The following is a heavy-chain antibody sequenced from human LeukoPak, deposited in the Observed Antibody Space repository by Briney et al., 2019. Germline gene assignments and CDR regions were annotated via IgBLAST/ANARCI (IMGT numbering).Heavy chain of an antibody. CDR3: SRDAYRGVTQFDP. D-gene: IGHD3-10*01. CDR2: ISNNGGT. J-gene: IGHJ5*02. CDR1: GGSLSSYS. V-gene: IGHV4-59*01. Sequence: SETLSLTCTVSGGSLSSYSWSWIRQPPGEGLEWIGDISNNGGTNYNPSLKSRVTLSVDTSQSQFSLSLSSVTAADTAVDYCSRDAYRGVTQFDPWGQGTLVTVSS.